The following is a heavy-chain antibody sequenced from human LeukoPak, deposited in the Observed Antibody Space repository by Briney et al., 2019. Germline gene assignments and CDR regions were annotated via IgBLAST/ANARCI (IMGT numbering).Heavy chain of an antibody. CDR3: ARHQKDCTNCVCSFDY. Sequence: GESLKISCTGSGYSFTSYWIGWVRQMPGKGLEWMGIIYPGDSDTRYSPSFQGQVTISADKSNSTAYLQWSSLKASDTAMYYCARHQKDCTNCVCSFDYWGQGTLVTVSS. CDR2: IYPGDSDT. J-gene: IGHJ4*02. V-gene: IGHV5-51*01. D-gene: IGHD2-8*01. CDR1: GYSFTSYW.